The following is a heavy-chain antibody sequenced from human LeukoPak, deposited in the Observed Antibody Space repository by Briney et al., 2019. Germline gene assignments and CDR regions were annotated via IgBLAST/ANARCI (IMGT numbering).Heavy chain of an antibody. CDR3: ASITIFPGSGYYYGMDV. CDR1: GGTFSSYA. Sequence: GASVKVSCKASGGTFSSYAISWVRQAPGQGLEWMGGIIPIFGTANYAQKFQGRVTITADESTSTAYMELSSLRSEDTAVYYCASITIFPGSGYYYGMDVWGQGTTVTVSS. V-gene: IGHV1-69*01. D-gene: IGHD3-9*01. J-gene: IGHJ6*02. CDR2: IIPIFGTA.